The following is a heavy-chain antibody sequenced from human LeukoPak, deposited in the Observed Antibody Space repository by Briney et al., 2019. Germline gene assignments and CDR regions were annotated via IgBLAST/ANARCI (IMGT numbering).Heavy chain of an antibody. CDR1: GFTFVDYA. J-gene: IGHJ3*02. CDR2: ISWNSGSI. D-gene: IGHD6-6*01. V-gene: IGHV3-9*01. Sequence: QAGRSLRLSCAASGFTFVDYAMHWVRQAPGKGLEWVSGISWNSGSIGYADSVKGRFTISRDNAKNSLYLQMNSLRAEDTALYYCAKDVADAARPSDAFDIWGQGTMVTVSS. CDR3: AKDVADAARPSDAFDI.